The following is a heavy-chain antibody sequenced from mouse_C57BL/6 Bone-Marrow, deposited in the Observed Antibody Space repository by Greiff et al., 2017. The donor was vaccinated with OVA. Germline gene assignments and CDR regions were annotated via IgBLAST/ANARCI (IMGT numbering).Heavy chain of an antibody. CDR3: ARRGYYYGSSFYFDY. CDR2: IYPGDGDT. J-gene: IGHJ2*01. Sequence: VQLQQSGPELVKPGASVKISCKASGYAFSSSWMNWVKQRPGKGLEWIGRIYPGDGDTNYNGKFKGKATLTADKSSSTAYMQLSSLTSEDSAVYFCARRGYYYGSSFYFDYWGQGTTLTVSS. D-gene: IGHD1-1*01. CDR1: GYAFSSSW. V-gene: IGHV1-82*01.